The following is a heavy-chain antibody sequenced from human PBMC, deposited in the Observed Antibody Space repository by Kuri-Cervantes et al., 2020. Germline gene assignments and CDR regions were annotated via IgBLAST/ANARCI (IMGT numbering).Heavy chain of an antibody. CDR3: AREQRGQLLPRNNWFDP. V-gene: IGHV3-30-3*01. CDR1: GFTFSSYA. J-gene: IGHJ5*02. D-gene: IGHD2-2*01. Sequence: GESLKISCEASGFTFSSYAMHWVRQAPGKGLEWVAVISNDGTNKYYADSVKGRFTISKDNSKNTLELQMNSLRAEDTAVYYCAREQRGQLLPRNNWFDPWGQGTLVTVSS. CDR2: ISNDGTNK.